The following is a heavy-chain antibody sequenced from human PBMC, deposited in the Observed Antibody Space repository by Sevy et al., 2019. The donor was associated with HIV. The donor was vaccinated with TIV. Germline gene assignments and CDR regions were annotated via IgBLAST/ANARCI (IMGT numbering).Heavy chain of an antibody. V-gene: IGHV1-24*01. CDR2: FDPEDGET. Sequence: ASVKVSCKVSGYTLTELSMHWVRQAPGKGLEWMGGFDPEDGETIYAQKFQGRVTMTEDTSTDTAYMGLGSLRSEDTAVYYCATVGLVGPGSRMVRGVNNWFDPWGQGTLVTVSS. J-gene: IGHJ5*02. CDR1: GYTLTELS. CDR3: ATVGLVGPGSRMVRGVNNWFDP. D-gene: IGHD3-10*01.